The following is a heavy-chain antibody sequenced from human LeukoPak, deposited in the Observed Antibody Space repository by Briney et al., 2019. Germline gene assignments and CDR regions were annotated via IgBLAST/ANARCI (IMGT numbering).Heavy chain of an antibody. V-gene: IGHV4-59*08. CDR1: GGSISSYY. Sequence: PSETLSLTCTVSGGSISSYYWSWIRQPPGKGLEWIGHIYYSGSTNYNPSLKSRVTTSVDTSKNQFSLKLTSVTAADTAVYYCARQSGYFDYWGQGTLVTVSS. J-gene: IGHJ4*02. D-gene: IGHD5-12*01. CDR3: ARQSGYFDY. CDR2: IYYSGST.